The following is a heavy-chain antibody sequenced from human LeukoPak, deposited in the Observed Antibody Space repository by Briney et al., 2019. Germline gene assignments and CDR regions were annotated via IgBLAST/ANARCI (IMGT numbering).Heavy chain of an antibody. D-gene: IGHD3-22*01. Sequence: GGSLRLSCAASGFTVSSNYMSWVRQAPGKGLEWVSVIYSGGSTYYADSVKGRFTISRDNSKNALYLQMNSLRAEDTAVYYCAREHSHDSKSLDYWGQGTLVTVSS. CDR3: AREHSHDSKSLDY. CDR1: GFTVSSNY. V-gene: IGHV3-66*01. J-gene: IGHJ4*02. CDR2: IYSGGST.